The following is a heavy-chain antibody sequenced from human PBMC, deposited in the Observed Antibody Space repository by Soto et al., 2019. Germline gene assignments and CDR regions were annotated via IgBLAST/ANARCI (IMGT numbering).Heavy chain of an antibody. D-gene: IGHD6-13*01. CDR3: ARGSSTWRNALDV. J-gene: IGHJ3*01. V-gene: IGHV3-74*01. Sequence: EVQLVESGGGLVQPGGSLRLSCAASGFTLSSYWIHWVRQAPGKGLVWVSRINSDVGSTNYADSVKGRFTISRDNAENTVYLQMNSLRGEDTAVYYCARGSSTWRNALDVWGQGTMATVSS. CDR1: GFTLSSYW. CDR2: INSDVGST.